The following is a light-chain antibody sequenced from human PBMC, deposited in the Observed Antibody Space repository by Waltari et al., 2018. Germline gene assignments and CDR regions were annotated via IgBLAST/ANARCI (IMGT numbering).Light chain of an antibody. V-gene: IGKV4-1*01. Sequence: DIVMTQSPDSLAVSLGERATINCKSSQSGLNSSNNKNYLAWYQQKQGQPPKLLIYWASTRESGVPDRFSGSGSGTDFTLTISSLQAEDVAVYYCQQYYTTPMYTFGQGTKLEIK. J-gene: IGKJ2*01. CDR3: QQYYTTPMYT. CDR2: WAS. CDR1: QSGLNSSNNKNY.